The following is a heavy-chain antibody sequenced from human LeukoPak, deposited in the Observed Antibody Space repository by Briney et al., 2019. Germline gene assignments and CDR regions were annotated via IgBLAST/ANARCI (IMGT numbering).Heavy chain of an antibody. V-gene: IGHV3-23*01. CDR1: GFTLSSYA. Sequence: SGGSLRLSCAASGFTLSSYAMSWVRQAPGKGLEWVLAISGSGGSTYYADSVKGRFTISRDNSKNTLYLQMNSLRAEDTAVYYCAAEEYSSSTRPLDYWGQGTLVTVSS. J-gene: IGHJ4*02. CDR2: ISGSGGST. D-gene: IGHD6-6*01. CDR3: AAEEYSSSTRPLDY.